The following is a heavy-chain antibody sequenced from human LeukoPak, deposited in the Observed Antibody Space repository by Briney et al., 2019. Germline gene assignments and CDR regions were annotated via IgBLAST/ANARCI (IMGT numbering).Heavy chain of an antibody. D-gene: IGHD2-21*02. CDR1: GFTFSSYA. CDR2: VSGGGSST. V-gene: IGHV3-23*01. CDR3: AKDRGVVVTARNAFDI. J-gene: IGHJ3*02. Sequence: PGGSLRLSCAASGFTFSSYAMNWVRQAPGKGLEWVSAVSGGGSSTYYADSVKGRFTISRDNSKNTLYLQMNSLRAEDTAVFYCAKDRGVVVTARNAFDIWGQGTMVTVSS.